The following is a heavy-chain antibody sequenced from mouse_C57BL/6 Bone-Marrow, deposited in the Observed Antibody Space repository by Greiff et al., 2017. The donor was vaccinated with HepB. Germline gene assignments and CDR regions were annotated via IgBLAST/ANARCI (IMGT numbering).Heavy chain of an antibody. CDR2: IDPSDSET. D-gene: IGHD2-2*01. Sequence: QVQLQQSGAELVRPGSSVKLSCKASGYTFTSYWMHWVKQRPIRGLEWIGNIDPSDSETHYNQKFKDKATLTVDKSSSTAYMQLSSLTSEDSAVYYCARSWYGYPYAMDYWGQGTSVTVSS. CDR1: GYTFTSYW. CDR3: ARSWYGYPYAMDY. J-gene: IGHJ4*01. V-gene: IGHV1-52*01.